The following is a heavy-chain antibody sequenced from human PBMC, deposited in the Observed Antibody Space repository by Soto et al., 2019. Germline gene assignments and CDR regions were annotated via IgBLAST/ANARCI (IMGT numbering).Heavy chain of an antibody. Sequence: SETLSLTCTVSGGSISSYYWSWIRQPPGKGLEWIGYMYNTGSTIYNPSLKSRVTISVDTPKNQFSLKLNSVTAADTAVYYCARDLWGYCGTDCYPLDVWGQGTTVTVS. CDR3: ARDLWGYCGTDCYPLDV. V-gene: IGHV4-59*01. J-gene: IGHJ6*02. CDR2: MYNTGST. CDR1: GGSISSYY. D-gene: IGHD2-21*02.